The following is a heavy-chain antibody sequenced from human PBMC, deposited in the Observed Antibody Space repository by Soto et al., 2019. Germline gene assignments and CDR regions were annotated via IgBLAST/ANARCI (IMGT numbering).Heavy chain of an antibody. CDR2: IKQDGSEK. Sequence: PGGSLRLSCAASGFTFSSYWMSWVRQAPGKGLEWVANIKQDGSEKYYVDSVKGRFTISRDNAKNSLYLQMNSLRAEDTAVYYCASSKFSWPFYCYYGMDVWGQGTTVTVSS. CDR1: GFTFSSYW. V-gene: IGHV3-7*01. J-gene: IGHJ6*02. CDR3: ASSKFSWPFYCYYGMDV.